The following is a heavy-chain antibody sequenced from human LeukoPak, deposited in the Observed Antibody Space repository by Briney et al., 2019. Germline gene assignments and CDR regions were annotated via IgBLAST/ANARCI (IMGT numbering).Heavy chain of an antibody. CDR3: ASRGGTRLYYYYMDV. V-gene: IGHV3-74*01. J-gene: IGHJ6*03. D-gene: IGHD2-15*01. CDR1: GFTFSSYW. Sequence: GGSLRLSCAASGFTFSSYWMHWVRQAPGKGLVWVSRINIDGSSTTYPDSVKGRFTVSRDNSKNTLYLQMNSLRAEDMAVYYCASRGGTRLYYYYMDVWGKGTTVTVSS. CDR2: INIDGSST.